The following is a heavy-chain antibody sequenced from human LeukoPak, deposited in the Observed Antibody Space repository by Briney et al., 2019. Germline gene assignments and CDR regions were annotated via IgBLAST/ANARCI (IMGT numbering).Heavy chain of an antibody. J-gene: IGHJ5*02. CDR2: ISYSGST. Sequence: SETLSLTCTVSAGSISSSSYYWGWIRQPPAKGLEWIGSISYSGSTYYNPSLKSRVTISVDTSKNQFSLKLRSVTAADTAVYYCAREGYGSGSYYSNWFDPWGQGTLVTVSS. CDR1: AGSISSSSYY. V-gene: IGHV4-39*07. CDR3: AREGYGSGSYYSNWFDP. D-gene: IGHD3-10*01.